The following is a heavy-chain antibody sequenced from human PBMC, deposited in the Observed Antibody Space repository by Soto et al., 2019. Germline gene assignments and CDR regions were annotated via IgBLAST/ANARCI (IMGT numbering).Heavy chain of an antibody. J-gene: IGHJ4*02. V-gene: IGHV4-31*03. CDR2: IYYSGST. Sequence: QVQLQESGPGLVKPSQTLSLTCTVSGGSISSGGYYWSWIRQHPGKGLEWIGYIYYSGSTYYNPSLKSRVTISVDTSKNQFSLKLSSVTAADTAVYYCARETSSTNYDKVTGLWGQGTLVTVSS. CDR3: ARETSSTNYDKVTGL. CDR1: GGSISSGGYY. D-gene: IGHD3-9*01.